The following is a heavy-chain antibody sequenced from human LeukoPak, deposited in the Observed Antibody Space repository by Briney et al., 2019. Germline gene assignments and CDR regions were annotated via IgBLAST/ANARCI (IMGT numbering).Heavy chain of an antibody. Sequence: SETLSLTCTVSGGSISSSSYYWGWIRQPPGKGLEWIGSIYYSGSTYYNPSLKSRVTISVDTSKNQFSLKLSSVTAADTAVYYCARHLSLDHTSLRYYYGSGSYAYFQHWGQGTLVTVSS. D-gene: IGHD3-10*01. V-gene: IGHV4-39*01. CDR1: GGSISSSSYY. CDR2: IYYSGST. J-gene: IGHJ1*01. CDR3: ARHLSLDHTSLRYYYGSGSYAYFQH.